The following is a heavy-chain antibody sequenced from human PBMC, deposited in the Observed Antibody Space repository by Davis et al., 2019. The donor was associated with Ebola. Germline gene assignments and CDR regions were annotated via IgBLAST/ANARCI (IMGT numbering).Heavy chain of an antibody. CDR1: GFSFSSYW. Sequence: PGGSLRLSCAASGFSFSSYWMSWVRQAPGKGLEWVGQIKQDGSEKYYVDSVKGRFTTSRDNAKNSLYLQMKSLRAEDTAVYYCATDATGTTFDSWGQGTLVTVSS. D-gene: IGHD1-1*01. V-gene: IGHV3-7*01. CDR3: ATDATGTTFDS. J-gene: IGHJ4*02. CDR2: IKQDGSEK.